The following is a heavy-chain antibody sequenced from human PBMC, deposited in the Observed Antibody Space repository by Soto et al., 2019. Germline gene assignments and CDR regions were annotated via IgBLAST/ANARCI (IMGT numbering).Heavy chain of an antibody. CDR1: GDSIGTGGYY. CDR2: IHYSGNT. J-gene: IGHJ4*02. V-gene: IGHV4-31*03. Sequence: QVQLQESGPGLVKPSQTLSLTCTVSGDSIGTGGYYWDWIRQHPGKGPEWIGYIHYSGNTYYNPSLKSRLTISLDTSKNQFSLHLSSVTAADTAVYYCATNHDDISGRTPLLFDSRGQGTLVTVSS. D-gene: IGHD3-22*01. CDR3: ATNHDDISGRTPLLFDS.